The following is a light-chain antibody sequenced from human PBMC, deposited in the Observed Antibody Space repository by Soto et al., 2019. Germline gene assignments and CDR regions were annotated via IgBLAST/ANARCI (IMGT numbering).Light chain of an antibody. V-gene: IGKV3-20*01. CDR1: QSLRNNF. J-gene: IGKJ1*01. CDR2: GAS. Sequence: EIVLTQSPGTLSLSPGERATLSCRASQSLRNNFLAWYQQKPGQAPRLLVYGASNRATGIPDRFSGSGSGTDFTLTITRLEPEDFAVYYCQQSGTFGQGTKVEVK. CDR3: QQSGT.